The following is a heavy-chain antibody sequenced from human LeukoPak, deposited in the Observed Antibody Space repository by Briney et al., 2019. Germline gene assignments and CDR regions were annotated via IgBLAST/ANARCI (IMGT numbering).Heavy chain of an antibody. CDR2: IKSNTDGGTT. V-gene: IGHV3-15*01. CDR3: ATNGRTGSYGYYFDY. J-gene: IGHJ4*02. D-gene: IGHD3-9*01. CDR1: GFSFNDAW. Sequence: GGSLRLSCASSGFSFNDAWISWVRQAPGKGLQWVARIKSNTDGGTTDYAEPVKGRFTISRDDSENTLSLQMNRLKIEDAAVYYCATNGRTGSYGYYFDYWGQGTLVTVSS.